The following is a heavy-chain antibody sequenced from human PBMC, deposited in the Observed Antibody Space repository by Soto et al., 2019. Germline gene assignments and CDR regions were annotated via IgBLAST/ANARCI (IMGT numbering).Heavy chain of an antibody. CDR1: CGSINDYY. CDR3: ARGPSTSLIMPWFDP. Sequence: PSETLSLTCTFSCGSINDYYWSWMRQPPGKGLEWIAYIHYNGGTNYNPSLKSRVTISLDRSKNQFSLKLSSVTAADTAVYYCARGPSTSLIMPWFDPWGQGTLVTVSS. CDR2: IHYNGGT. D-gene: IGHD2-2*01. J-gene: IGHJ5*02. V-gene: IGHV4-59*01.